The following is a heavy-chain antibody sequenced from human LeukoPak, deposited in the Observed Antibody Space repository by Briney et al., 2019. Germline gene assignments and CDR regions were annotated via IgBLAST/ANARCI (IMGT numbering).Heavy chain of an antibody. CDR2: INHSGST. CDR1: GGSFSGYY. D-gene: IGHD3-10*01. V-gene: IGHV4-34*01. J-gene: IGHJ6*03. Sequence: PSETLSLTCAVYGGSFSGYYWSWIRQPPGKGLEWIGEINHSGSTNYNPSLKSRVTISVDTSKNQFSLKLSSVTAADTAVYYCARGRTYYGSGSYYRSAYMDVWGKGTTVTVSS. CDR3: ARGRTYYGSGSYYRSAYMDV.